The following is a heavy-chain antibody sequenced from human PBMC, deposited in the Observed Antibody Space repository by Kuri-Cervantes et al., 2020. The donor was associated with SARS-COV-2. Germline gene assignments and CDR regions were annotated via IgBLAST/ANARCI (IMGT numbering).Heavy chain of an antibody. V-gene: IGHV1-18*01. CDR1: GYSFSNYG. Sequence: ASVKVSCKASGYSFSNYGVSWVRQAPGQGLEWMGWISAYNGNTNYAQKVQGRVTMTTDISTSTAYMELRSLRSDDTAVYYCARDSANRYYYDSSGYYPPLDYWGQGTLVTVSS. D-gene: IGHD3-22*01. CDR2: ISAYNGNT. CDR3: ARDSANRYYYDSSGYYPPLDY. J-gene: IGHJ4*02.